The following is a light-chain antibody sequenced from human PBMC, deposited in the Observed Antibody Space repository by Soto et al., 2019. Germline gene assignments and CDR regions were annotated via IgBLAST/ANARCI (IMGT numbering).Light chain of an antibody. CDR2: GAS. Sequence: EIVSTQSPGTLSLSPGERATLSCRASQSLSSYLAWYQQKPGQAPRLLIYGASSRATGIPDRFSGSGSGTDFTLTICRLEPEDFAVYYCRQYGSSPSYTFGQGTKLEIK. J-gene: IGKJ2*01. V-gene: IGKV3-20*01. CDR3: RQYGSSPSYT. CDR1: QSLSSY.